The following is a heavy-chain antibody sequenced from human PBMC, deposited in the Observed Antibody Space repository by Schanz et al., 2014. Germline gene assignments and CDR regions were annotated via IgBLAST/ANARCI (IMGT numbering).Heavy chain of an antibody. J-gene: IGHJ4*02. CDR2: INTNTGNP. CDR3: ARRGIRGVFSSFDY. CDR1: GYSFSTYA. D-gene: IGHD3-10*01. Sequence: QVHLVQSESELKNPGALVKVSCKTSGYSFSTYAINWVRQAPGQGLEWMGWINTNTGNPTYAQAFTGRFLFSLDTSVNTAYLQISSLEADDTAVYYCARRGIRGVFSSFDYWGLGTLVTVSS. V-gene: IGHV7-4-1*02.